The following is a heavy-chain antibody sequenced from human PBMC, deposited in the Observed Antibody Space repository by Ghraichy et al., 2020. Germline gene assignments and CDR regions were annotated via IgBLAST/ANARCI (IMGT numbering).Heavy chain of an antibody. V-gene: IGHV4-39*01. CDR3: ARRSHYYDSSGPTYYFDY. Sequence: SETLSLTCTVSGGSISSSSYYWGWIRQPPGKGLEWIGSIYYSGSTYYNPSLKSRVTISVDTSKNQFSLKLSSVTAADTAVYYCARRSHYYDSSGPTYYFDYWGQGTLVTVSS. D-gene: IGHD3-22*01. J-gene: IGHJ4*02. CDR2: IYYSGST. CDR1: GGSISSSSYY.